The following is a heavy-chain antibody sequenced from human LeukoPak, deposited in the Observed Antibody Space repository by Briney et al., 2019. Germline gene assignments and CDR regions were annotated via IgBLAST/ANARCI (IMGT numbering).Heavy chain of an antibody. V-gene: IGHV4-59*08. CDR1: GGSISSYY. J-gene: IGHJ6*02. CDR2: IYYSGST. CDR3: ARRGFGYSSGWYYYDYYYYGMDV. Sequence: SETLSLTCTVSGGSISSYYWSWIRQPPGKGLEWIGYIYYSGSTNYNPSLKSRVTISVDTSKNQFSLKLSSVTAADTAVYYCARRGFGYSSGWYYYDYYYYGMDVWGQGTTVTVSS. D-gene: IGHD6-19*01.